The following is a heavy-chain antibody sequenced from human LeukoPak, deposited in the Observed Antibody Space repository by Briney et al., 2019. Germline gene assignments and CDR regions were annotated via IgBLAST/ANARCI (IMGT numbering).Heavy chain of an antibody. V-gene: IGHV3-48*01. D-gene: IGHD4-17*01. CDR3: ARQRAGFTVTTSDY. CDR2: ISSSSSTI. CDR1: GFIFTSYS. Sequence: GGSLRLSCAASGFIFTSYSMNWVRQAPGKGLEWVSYISSSSSTIYYADSVKGRFTISRDNARNSLYLQMNSLRAEDTAVYYCARQRAGFTVTTSDYWGQGTLVTVSS. J-gene: IGHJ4*02.